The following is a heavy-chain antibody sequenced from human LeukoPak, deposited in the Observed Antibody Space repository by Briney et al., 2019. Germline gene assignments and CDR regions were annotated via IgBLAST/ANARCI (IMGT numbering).Heavy chain of an antibody. CDR2: IIPIFGTA. CDR3: ARAGPASSLKSSADHSLYYYYGMDV. J-gene: IGHJ6*02. V-gene: IGHV1-69*13. CDR1: GYTFTGYY. D-gene: IGHD3-10*01. Sequence: AASVKVSCKASGYTFTGYYMHWVRQAPGQGLEWMGGIIPIFGTANYAQKFQGRVTITADESTSTAYMELSSLRSEDTAVYYCARAGPASSLKSSADHSLYYYYGMDVWGQGTTVTVSS.